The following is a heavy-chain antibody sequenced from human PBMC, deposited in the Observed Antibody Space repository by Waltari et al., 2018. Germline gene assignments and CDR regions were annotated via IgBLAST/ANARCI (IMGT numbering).Heavy chain of an antibody. CDR1: DYSMTSYQ. V-gene: IGHV4-4*07. CDR3: ARGPSSVRNWFDA. D-gene: IGHD3-10*01. Sequence: VQLQESGPGLVRSSETLSLPCTFSDYSMTSYQYMWTWIRQPAGKALEWIGRIYPGGSTNYNASLNSRVAMSLDTSENQFSLNLASVTAADTAVYYCARGPSSVRNWFDAWGQGILVTVSS. CDR2: IYPGGST. J-gene: IGHJ5*02.